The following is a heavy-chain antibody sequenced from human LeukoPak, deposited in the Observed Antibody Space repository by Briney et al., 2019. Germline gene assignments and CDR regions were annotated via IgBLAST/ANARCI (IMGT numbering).Heavy chain of an antibody. D-gene: IGHD2/OR15-2a*01. J-gene: IGHJ4*02. CDR1: GFTFSNYA. Sequence: GGSLRLSCAASGFTFSNYAMTWVRQAPGKGLEWVSGISGSGDSTYYADSVKGRFTISRDNSKNTLYLQMNSLRAEDTAVYYCVKDQTPFHWGQGTLVTVSS. CDR3: VKDQTPFH. CDR2: ISGSGDST. V-gene: IGHV3-23*01.